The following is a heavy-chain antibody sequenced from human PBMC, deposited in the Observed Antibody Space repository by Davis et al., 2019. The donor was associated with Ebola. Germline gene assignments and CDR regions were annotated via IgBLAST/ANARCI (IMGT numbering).Heavy chain of an antibody. CDR1: GFTFSNAW. CDR2: ISGGYT. Sequence: GESLKISCAASGFTFSNAWMNWVRQAPGKGLEWVAYISGGYTYYAESVKGRFTISRDSAKDSLYLHMDSLRDDDTAVYYCARVYNWGFDFWGQGTLVTVSS. J-gene: IGHJ4*02. D-gene: IGHD1-20*01. V-gene: IGHV3-48*02. CDR3: ARVYNWGFDF.